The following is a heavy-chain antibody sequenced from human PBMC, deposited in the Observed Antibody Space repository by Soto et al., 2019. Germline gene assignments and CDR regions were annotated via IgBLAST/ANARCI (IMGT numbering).Heavy chain of an antibody. CDR2: MNPNSGNT. D-gene: IGHD3-3*01. J-gene: IGHJ4*02. CDR1: GCTFTSYD. Sequence: ASVKVSCKASGCTFTSYDINWVRQATGQGLEWMGWMNPNSGNTGYAQKFQGRVTMTRNTPISTAYMELSSLRSEDTAVYYCARRYYDFWSGYYFFDYWGQGTLVTVSS. V-gene: IGHV1-8*01. CDR3: ARRYYDFWSGYYFFDY.